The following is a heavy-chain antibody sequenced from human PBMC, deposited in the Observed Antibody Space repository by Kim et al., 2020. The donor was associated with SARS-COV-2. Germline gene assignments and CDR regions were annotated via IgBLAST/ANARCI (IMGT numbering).Heavy chain of an antibody. CDR3: ARGGCSTTTCFDF. Sequence: KFQGKVTITGDTSASTAYMELSSPRSEDTAVYYCARGGCSTTTCFDFWGQGTLVTVSS. J-gene: IGHJ4*02. D-gene: IGHD2-2*01. V-gene: IGHV1-3*01.